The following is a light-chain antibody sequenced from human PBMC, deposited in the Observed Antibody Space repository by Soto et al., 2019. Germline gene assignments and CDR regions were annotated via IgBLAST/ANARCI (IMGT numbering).Light chain of an antibody. CDR1: QGISSS. CDR2: AAS. J-gene: IGKJ1*01. V-gene: IGKV1-39*01. CDR3: QQSYSIPWT. Sequence: IRATQSPTVQISVVGERFKITCRASQGISSSLAWYQQKPGKAPKLLIYAASSLQSGVPSRFSGSGSGTDFPLTIGSLQPEDFATYYCQQSYSIPWTFGQGTKVDIK.